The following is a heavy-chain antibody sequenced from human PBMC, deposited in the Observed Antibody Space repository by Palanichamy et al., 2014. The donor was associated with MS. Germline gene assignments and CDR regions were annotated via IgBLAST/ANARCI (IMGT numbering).Heavy chain of an antibody. CDR2: IRQRVNSYST. Sequence: EVSPVESGGGMVQPGGSLRLSCAASGFTFSDHYMDWVRQAPGKGLEWVGRIRQRVNSYSTDYAASVKGRFTISRDDSSSSLFLQMDSLEIEDTAIYYCASLRYSSSRNTDFDFWGQGTLVTVSS. CDR1: GFTFSDHY. V-gene: IGHV3-72*01. J-gene: IGHJ4*02. D-gene: IGHD6-13*01. CDR3: ASLRYSSSRNTDFDF.